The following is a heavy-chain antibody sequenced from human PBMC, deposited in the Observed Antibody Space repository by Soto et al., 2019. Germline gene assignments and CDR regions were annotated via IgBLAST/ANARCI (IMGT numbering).Heavy chain of an antibody. CDR2: IGGLSGGT. CDR1: GFTFSTYA. Sequence: EVQLLESRGGSVQPGGALRLSCVASGFTFSTYAMSWVRQAPGKGLEWVSGIGGLSGGTDYADSVKGRLTISRDNSKNTLYLQMNSLRAEDTAVYFCAKVSILTESYHYYAMDVWGQGTTVTVSS. J-gene: IGHJ6*02. D-gene: IGHD3-9*01. CDR3: AKVSILTESYHYYAMDV. V-gene: IGHV3-23*01.